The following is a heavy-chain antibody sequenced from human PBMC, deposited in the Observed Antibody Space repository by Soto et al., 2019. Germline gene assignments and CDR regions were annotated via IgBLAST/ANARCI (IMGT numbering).Heavy chain of an antibody. J-gene: IGHJ4*02. V-gene: IGHV3-33*01. CDR2: IWYNGSNK. Sequence: GSLRLSCAASGFTFGSYGRHWVRQAPGKGLEWVAVIWYNGSNKNYADSVKGRFTISRDNSKNTLYLQMNSLRAEDTAVYYCARDGEGGNYYIDYWGQGTLVTVSS. D-gene: IGHD1-26*01. CDR3: ARDGEGGNYYIDY. CDR1: GFTFGSYG.